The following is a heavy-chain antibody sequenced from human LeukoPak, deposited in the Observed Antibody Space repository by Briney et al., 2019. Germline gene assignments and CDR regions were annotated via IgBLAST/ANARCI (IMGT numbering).Heavy chain of an antibody. J-gene: IGHJ5*02. CDR1: GGTFSTFG. CDR2: IIPMSGTV. CDR3: ARGDYDFWSGLQINWFDP. V-gene: IGHV1-69*06. D-gene: IGHD3-3*01. Sequence: SVKVSCKASGGTFSTFGISWVRQAPGQGLEWMGGIIPMSGTVNNAQKFQGRVTITADKSTSTAYMELSSLRSEDTAVYYCARGDYDFWSGLQINWFDPWGQGTLVTVSS.